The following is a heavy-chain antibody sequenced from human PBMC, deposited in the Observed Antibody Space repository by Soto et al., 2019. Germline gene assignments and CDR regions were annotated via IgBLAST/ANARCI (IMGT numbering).Heavy chain of an antibody. CDR3: ARQRRRDGYNYDY. CDR2: IYYSGST. D-gene: IGHD5-12*01. V-gene: IGHV4-39*01. Sequence: SRTCTVSGGYINSSRYYWGWTRQPPGKGLEWIGSIYYSGSTYYNPSLKSRVTISVDTSKNQFSLKLSSVTAADTAVYYCARQRRRDGYNYDYWGQGTLVT. CDR1: GGYINSSRYY. J-gene: IGHJ4*02.